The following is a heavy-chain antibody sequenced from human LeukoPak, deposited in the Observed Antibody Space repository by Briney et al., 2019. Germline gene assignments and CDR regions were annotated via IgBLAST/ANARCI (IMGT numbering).Heavy chain of an antibody. CDR1: GFTFSYYY. V-gene: IGHV3-11*03. CDR3: ARRSGWYTQLFYY. Sequence: PGGSLRLSCAASGFTFSYYYMRWIPQAPGKGLEWVSYISCSTSYTNYADSERGRFTIHRDNHKNSLSQQMNSLRAEHTAVYYGARRSGWYTQLFYYGGEGTLGTVSS. J-gene: IGHJ4*02. D-gene: IGHD6-19*01. CDR2: ISCSTSYT.